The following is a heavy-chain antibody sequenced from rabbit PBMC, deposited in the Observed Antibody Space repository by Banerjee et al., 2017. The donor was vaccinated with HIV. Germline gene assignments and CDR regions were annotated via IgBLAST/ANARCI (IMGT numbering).Heavy chain of an antibody. D-gene: IGHD6-1*01. CDR3: ARDLFFAAYTYGYAGYGDNFNL. V-gene: IGHV1S45*01. CDR1: GFSFSSSYY. J-gene: IGHJ4*01. CDR2: INTSSGNT. Sequence: QEQLEESGGGLVQPEGSLTLTCTASGFSFSSSYYMCWVRQAPGKGLEWIACINTSSGNTVYASWAKGPFTISKTSSTTVTLQMTSLTAADTATYFCARDLFFAAYTYGYAGYGDNFNLWGQGTLVTVS.